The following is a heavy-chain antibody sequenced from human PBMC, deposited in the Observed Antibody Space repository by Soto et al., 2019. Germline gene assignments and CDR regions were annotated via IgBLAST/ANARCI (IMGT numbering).Heavy chain of an antibody. D-gene: IGHD3-10*01. CDR3: TRAAFGDGMDL. V-gene: IGHV3-13*01. CDR1: GFTYNSYD. J-gene: IGHJ6*02. Sequence: VQLLESGGGLVQPGGSLRLSCAAFGFTYNSYDMHWVRRVPGKGLEWVSSMGGAGAREYAGSVKGRFIISRDNAKNSLYLQMDNLRAGDTAVYYCTRAAFGDGMDLWGQGTPVTVS. CDR2: MGGAGAR.